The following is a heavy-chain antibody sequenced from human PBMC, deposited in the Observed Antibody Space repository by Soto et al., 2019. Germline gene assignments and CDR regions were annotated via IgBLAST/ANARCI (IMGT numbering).Heavy chain of an antibody. V-gene: IGHV4-4*07. D-gene: IGHD5-12*01. J-gene: IGHJ4*02. CDR1: VGSISGHS. CDR3: VRGRSYSVYDF. Sequence: SETLSLTGTVSVGSISGHSWVWIRQPAGKGLEWIGHIYPSGSTSYNPSLRSRVTMSLDTSTNKIFLNLTSVTAADTAVFYCVRGRSYSVYDFWGPGTLVTVSS. CDR2: IYPSGST.